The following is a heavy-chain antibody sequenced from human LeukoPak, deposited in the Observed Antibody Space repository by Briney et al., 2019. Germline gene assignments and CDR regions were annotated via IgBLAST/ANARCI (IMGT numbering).Heavy chain of an antibody. CDR2: IWYDGSNK. CDR3: ARGQLVVVPAASYYFDY. Sequence: GGSLRLSCAASGFTFSSYGTHWVRQAPGKGLEWVAVIWYDGSNKYYADSVKGRFTISRDNSKNTLYLQMNSLRAEDTAVYYCARGQLVVVPAASYYFDYWGQGTLVTVSS. V-gene: IGHV3-33*01. D-gene: IGHD2-2*01. J-gene: IGHJ4*02. CDR1: GFTFSSYG.